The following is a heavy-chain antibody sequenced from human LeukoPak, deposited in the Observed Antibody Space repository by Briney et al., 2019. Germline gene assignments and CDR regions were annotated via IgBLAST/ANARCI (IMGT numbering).Heavy chain of an antibody. V-gene: IGHV3-9*01. CDR3: AKSRNAYSGHGWVGSGFDP. D-gene: IGHD6-13*01. CDR2: ISWNSGSI. Sequence: GGSLRLSCAASGFTFDDYAMHWVRQAPGKGLEWVSGISWNSGSIGYADSVKGRFTISRDNAKNSLYLQMNSLRAEDTALYYCAKSRNAYSGHGWVGSGFDPWGQGTLVTVSS. J-gene: IGHJ5*02. CDR1: GFTFDDYA.